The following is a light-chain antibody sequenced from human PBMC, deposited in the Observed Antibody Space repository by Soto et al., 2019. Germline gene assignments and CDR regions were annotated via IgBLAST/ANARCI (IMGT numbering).Light chain of an antibody. CDR1: SSDVGGYNY. J-gene: IGLJ1*01. CDR2: EVS. V-gene: IGLV2-14*01. Sequence: QSVLTQPAPVSGSPGQSITISCTGTSSDVGGYNYVSWYQQHPGKAPKLMIYEVSNRPSGVSNRFSGSKSGNTASLTISGLQAEDEADYYCISYTSSSSSYVFGTGTKVTVL. CDR3: ISYTSSSSSYV.